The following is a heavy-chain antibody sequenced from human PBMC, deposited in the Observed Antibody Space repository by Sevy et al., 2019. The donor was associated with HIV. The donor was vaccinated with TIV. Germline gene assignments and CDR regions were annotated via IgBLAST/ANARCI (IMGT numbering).Heavy chain of an antibody. CDR3: ARDLKAGPIDY. D-gene: IGHD6-13*01. CDR1: GYTFTSYG. CDR2: ISAYNGNT. V-gene: IGHV1-18*01. Sequence: ASVKVSCKASGYTFTSYGISWVRQAPGQGLEWMGWISAYNGNTNYAQKLQGRVTMTTDTSTSTGYMELRSLRSDDTAVYYCARDLKAGPIDYWGQGTLVTVSS. J-gene: IGHJ4*02.